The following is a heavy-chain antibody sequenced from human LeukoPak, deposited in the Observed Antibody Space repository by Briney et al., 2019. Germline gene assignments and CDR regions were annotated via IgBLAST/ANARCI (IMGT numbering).Heavy chain of an antibody. CDR1: GYTFSSHG. J-gene: IGHJ4*02. Sequence: PGRSLRLSCAASGYTFSSHGMNWVRQAPGKGLEWVAVIWYDGSKKYYADSVKGRFTISRDDSKNTLYLQVNSLRAEDTAVYYCARVAKERVGGVYYFDYWGQGTLVTVSS. CDR3: ARVAKERVGGVYYFDY. CDR2: IWYDGSKK. V-gene: IGHV3-33*01. D-gene: IGHD1-1*01.